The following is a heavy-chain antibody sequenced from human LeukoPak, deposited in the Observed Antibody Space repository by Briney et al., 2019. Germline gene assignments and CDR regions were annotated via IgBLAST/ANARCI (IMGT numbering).Heavy chain of an antibody. D-gene: IGHD3-10*01. CDR2: ISSNSENV. CDR3: ARDRRGTYYYGSGNPVSDY. V-gene: IGHV3-9*01. Sequence: GGSLRLSCAASGFTFDEFAMHWVRQAPGKGLEWVSGISSNSENVAYADSVKGRFTISRDDAKNSLFLQMNSLRAEDTAVYYCARDRRGTYYYGSGNPVSDYWGQGTLVTVSS. CDR1: GFTFDEFA. J-gene: IGHJ4*02.